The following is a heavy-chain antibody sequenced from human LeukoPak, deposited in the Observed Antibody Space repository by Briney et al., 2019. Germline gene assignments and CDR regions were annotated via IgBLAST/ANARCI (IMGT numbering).Heavy chain of an antibody. J-gene: IGHJ4*02. CDR2: ISSISSII. D-gene: IGHD6-13*01. V-gene: IGHV3-48*01. CDR3: TRSRPGTEAGQPNFDY. Sequence: GGSLRLSCAASGFTFSTYSMSWVRQAPGKGLEWVSYISSISSIIYYADSVKGRFTISRDNARNSLYLQMNSLRAEDTAVYYCTRSRPGTEAGQPNFDYWGQGTLVTVSS. CDR1: GFTFSTYS.